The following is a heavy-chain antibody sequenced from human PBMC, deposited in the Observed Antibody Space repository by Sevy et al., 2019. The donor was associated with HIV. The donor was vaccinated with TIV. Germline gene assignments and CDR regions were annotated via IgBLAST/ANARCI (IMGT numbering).Heavy chain of an antibody. CDR1: GFTFGDYC. CDR2: LKSKAHGGTQ. CDR3: RRWKGAQSIFDY. Sequence: GGSLRLSCTVSGFTFGDYCMSWVRQAPGKGLEWVAFLKSKAHGGTQDYAASVKGRFTISRDDSKNIAHLQMNDLRTEDTAIYYCRRWKGAQSIFDYWGQGALVTVSS. J-gene: IGHJ4*02. V-gene: IGHV3-49*04. D-gene: IGHD1-1*01.